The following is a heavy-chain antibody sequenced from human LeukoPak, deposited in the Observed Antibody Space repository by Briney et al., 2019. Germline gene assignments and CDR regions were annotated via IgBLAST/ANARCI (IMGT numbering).Heavy chain of an antibody. D-gene: IGHD3-9*01. Sequence: SGTLSLTCAVSGVSISSSEWWIWVRQPPGQGLEWIGEIHRDGRTRYNPSLKSRVTMSMDYSKNQFSLSVTSVTAADTAIYYCGKTDIYLNPIDYWGPGSLVTVSS. CDR3: GKTDIYLNPIDY. CDR1: GVSISSSEW. V-gene: IGHV4-4*02. CDR2: IHRDGRT. J-gene: IGHJ4*02.